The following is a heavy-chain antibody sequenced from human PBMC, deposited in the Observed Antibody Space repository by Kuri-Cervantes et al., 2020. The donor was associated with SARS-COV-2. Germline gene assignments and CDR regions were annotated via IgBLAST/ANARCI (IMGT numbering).Heavy chain of an antibody. V-gene: IGHV3-30-3*01. J-gene: IGHJ4*02. CDR2: ISYDGSNK. CDR3: ARDCAAGIFDY. CDR1: GSTFSSYA. D-gene: IGHD1-1*01. Sequence: GGSLRLSCAASGSTFSSYAMHWVRQAPGKGLEWVAVISYDGSNKYYADSVKGRFTISRDNSKNTLYLQMNSLRAEDTAVYYCARDCAAGIFDYWGQGTLVTVSS.